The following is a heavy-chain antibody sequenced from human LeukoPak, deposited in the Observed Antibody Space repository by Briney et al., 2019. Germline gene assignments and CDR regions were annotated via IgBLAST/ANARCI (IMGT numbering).Heavy chain of an antibody. CDR2: ISSSSSYT. V-gene: IGHV3-11*05. CDR1: EFTFSDYY. D-gene: IGHD5-18*01. CDR3: ARVINSYGPFDY. Sequence: GGSLRLSCAASEFTFSDYYMSWIRQAPGKGLEWVSYISSSSSYTNYADSVKGRFTISRDNAKNSLYLQMNSLRAEDTAMYYCARVINSYGPFDYWGQGTLVTVSS. J-gene: IGHJ4*02.